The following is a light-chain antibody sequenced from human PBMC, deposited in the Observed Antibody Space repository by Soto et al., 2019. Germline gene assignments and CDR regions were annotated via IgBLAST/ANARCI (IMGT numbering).Light chain of an antibody. CDR1: HSVGIN. CDR3: HQRGGWPAT. J-gene: IGKJ1*01. V-gene: IGKV3-11*01. CDR2: DVS. Sequence: EIVLTQSPATLSLSPGERATLSCRASHSVGINLAWYQQKPGQSPRLLIYDVSNRATGIPARFSGSGAGTDFTLTITSLEPEDFAAYYCHQRGGWPATFGQGTRVESK.